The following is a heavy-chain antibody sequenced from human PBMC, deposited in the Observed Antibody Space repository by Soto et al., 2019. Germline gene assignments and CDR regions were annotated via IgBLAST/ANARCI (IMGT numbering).Heavy chain of an antibody. CDR2: ISTDNGGT. CDR1: GYTFTSHG. CDR3: ARDISYGSGTAYGY. V-gene: IGHV1-18*01. Sequence: QVQLVQSGAEVKKPGASVKVSCKASGYTFTSHGISWMRLAPGQGLEWMGWISTDNGGTNYAKSLQGRVTMTTDTSTSTASMELRSLRSDDTAMYYCARDISYGSGTAYGYWGQGTLVTVSS. J-gene: IGHJ4*02. D-gene: IGHD3-10*01.